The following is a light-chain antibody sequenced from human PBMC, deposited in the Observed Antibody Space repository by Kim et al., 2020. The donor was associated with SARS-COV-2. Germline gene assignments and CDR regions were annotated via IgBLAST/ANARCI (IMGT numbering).Light chain of an antibody. Sequence: SPAERATLSRRASQSVSSSYLAWYQQKPGQAPMLLIYGASSRATGIPDRFSGSGSGTDFTLTISRLEPEDFAVYYCQQYGSSPETFGQGTKVDIK. CDR2: GAS. V-gene: IGKV3-20*01. J-gene: IGKJ1*01. CDR3: QQYGSSPET. CDR1: QSVSSSY.